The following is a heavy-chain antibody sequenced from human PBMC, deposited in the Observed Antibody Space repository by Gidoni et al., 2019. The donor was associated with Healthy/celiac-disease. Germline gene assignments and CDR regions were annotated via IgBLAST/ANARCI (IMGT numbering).Heavy chain of an antibody. V-gene: IGHV4-34*01. CDR3: ARGAVGATNNYFDY. CDR1: GGSFSGYY. J-gene: IGHJ4*02. Sequence: QVQLQQWGAGLLKPSETLSLTCAVYGGSFSGYYWSWIRQPTGKGLEWIGEINHSGSTNYNPSLKRRVTISVDTSKNQFSLKLSSVTAADTAVYYCARGAVGATNNYFDYWGQGTLVTVSS. D-gene: IGHD1-26*01. CDR2: INHSGST.